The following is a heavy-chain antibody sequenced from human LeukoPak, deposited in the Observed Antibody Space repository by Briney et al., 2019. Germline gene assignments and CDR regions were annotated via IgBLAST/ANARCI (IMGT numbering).Heavy chain of an antibody. D-gene: IGHD6-19*01. CDR3: ASASTAVAVYYFDY. CDR1: GFTFSSYW. Sequence: GGSLRLSCAASGFTFSSYWMSWVRQAPGKGLEWVANIKQDGSEKYYVDSVKGRFTISRDNAKNSLYLQMNSLRAEDTAVYYCASASTAVAVYYFDYWGQGTLVTVSS. J-gene: IGHJ4*02. CDR2: IKQDGSEK. V-gene: IGHV3-7*01.